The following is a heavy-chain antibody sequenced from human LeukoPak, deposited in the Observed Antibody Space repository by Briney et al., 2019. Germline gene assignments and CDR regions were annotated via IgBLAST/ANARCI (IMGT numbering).Heavy chain of an antibody. V-gene: IGHV3-48*03. CDR3: ARVESSGWYGPHGWFDP. Sequence: PGGSLRLSCAASGFTFSSYEMKWVRQAPGKGLEWLSYISSRGSTMYYADSVNGRFTISRDNAKNSLYLQMNSLRAEDTAVYYCARVESSGWYGPHGWFDPWGQGTPVTVSS. J-gene: IGHJ5*02. D-gene: IGHD6-19*01. CDR1: GFTFSSYE. CDR2: ISSRGSTM.